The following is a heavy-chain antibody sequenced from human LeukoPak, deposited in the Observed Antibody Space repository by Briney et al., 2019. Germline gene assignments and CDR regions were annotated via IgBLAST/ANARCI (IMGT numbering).Heavy chain of an antibody. CDR3: ARTMAPFYYYCMDV. V-gene: IGHV4-31*03. J-gene: IGHJ6*02. D-gene: IGHD2-8*01. CDR1: GGSISSGGYC. CDR2: IYYSGST. Sequence: SETLGLTCTVSGGSISSGGYCWSWIRQHPGKGLEWIGYIYYSGSTYYNPSLKSRVTISVDTSKNQFSLKLSSVTAADTAVYYCARTMAPFYYYCMDVWGQGTTVTVSS.